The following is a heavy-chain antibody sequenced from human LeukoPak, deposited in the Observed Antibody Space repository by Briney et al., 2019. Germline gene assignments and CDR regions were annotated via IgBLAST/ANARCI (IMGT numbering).Heavy chain of an antibody. V-gene: IGHV1-69*13. CDR3: VRVIQDYSNYWVCDY. CDR1: GGSFSSYA. J-gene: IGHJ4*02. Sequence: SVKVSCKASGGSFSSYAISWVRQAPGQGLEWMGGIIPIFGTANYAQKFQGRVTITADESTSTAYMELSSLRSEDTAVYSCVRVIQDYSNYWVCDYWGQGTLVTVSS. D-gene: IGHD4-11*01. CDR2: IIPIFGTA.